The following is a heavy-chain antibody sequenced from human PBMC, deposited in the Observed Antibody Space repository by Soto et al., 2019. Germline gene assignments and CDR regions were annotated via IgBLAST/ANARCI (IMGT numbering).Heavy chain of an antibody. V-gene: IGHV3-33*01. CDR1: GFTFSSYG. D-gene: IGHD3-16*02. CDR2: IWYDGSNK. J-gene: IGHJ2*01. Sequence: QVQLVESGGGVVQPGRSLRLSCAASGFTFSSYGMHWVRQAPGKGLEWVAVIWYDGSNKYYADSVKGRFTISRDNSKNTLYLQMNSLRAEDTAVYYCARGTYDYIWGSYRPYWYFDLWGRGTLVTVSS. CDR3: ARGTYDYIWGSYRPYWYFDL.